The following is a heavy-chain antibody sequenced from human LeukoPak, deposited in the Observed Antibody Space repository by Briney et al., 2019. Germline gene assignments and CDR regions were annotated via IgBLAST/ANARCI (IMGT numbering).Heavy chain of an antibody. Sequence: GGSLRLSCAASGFTFSSYSMHWVRQAPWKGLEWVSSISSSSSYIYYADSVKGRFTISRDNAKNSLYMQMNSLRGEDTAVYYCARDLSVGSYYDDYFDYWGQGTLVTVSS. CDR2: ISSSSSYI. D-gene: IGHD1-26*01. J-gene: IGHJ4*02. CDR1: GFTFSSYS. V-gene: IGHV3-21*01. CDR3: ARDLSVGSYYDDYFDY.